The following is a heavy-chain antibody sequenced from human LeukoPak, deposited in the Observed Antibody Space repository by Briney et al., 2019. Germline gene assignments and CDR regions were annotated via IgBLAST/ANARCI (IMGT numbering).Heavy chain of an antibody. CDR2: IFSGGST. CDR3: VRDHREVTTVFDI. Sequence: GGSLRLSCAASGFTVHNNYMNWVRQAPGKGLEWVSVIFSGGSTYYADSVKGRFTISRDNSKNTLYLQMNSLRAEGTAMYYCVRDHREVTTVFDIWGQGTMVTVSS. D-gene: IGHD4-11*01. V-gene: IGHV3-66*01. CDR1: GFTVHNNY. J-gene: IGHJ3*02.